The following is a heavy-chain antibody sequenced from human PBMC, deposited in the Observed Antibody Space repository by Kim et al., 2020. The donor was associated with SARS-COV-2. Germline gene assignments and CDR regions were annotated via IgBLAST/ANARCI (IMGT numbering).Heavy chain of an antibody. Sequence: SETLSLTCAVYGGSFSGYYWSWIRQPPGKGLEWIGEINHSGSTNYNPSPKSRVTISVDTSKNQSSLKLSSVTAADTAVYYCARAGRQWLVRPMFYYFDYWGQGTLVTVSS. V-gene: IGHV4-34*01. D-gene: IGHD6-19*01. CDR2: INHSGST. J-gene: IGHJ4*02. CDR3: ARAGRQWLVRPMFYYFDY. CDR1: GGSFSGYY.